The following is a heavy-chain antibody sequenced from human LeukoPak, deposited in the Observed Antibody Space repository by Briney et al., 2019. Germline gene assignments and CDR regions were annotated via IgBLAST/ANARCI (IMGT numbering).Heavy chain of an antibody. CDR2: IYYSGST. J-gene: IGHJ5*02. CDR3: ARGGIWYYGSGSYYPLYNWFDP. D-gene: IGHD3-10*01. Sequence: SETLTLTCTVSGGSISSHYWSWIRQPPGKGLEWIGYIYYSGSTNYNPSLKSRVTISVDTSKNQFSLKLSSVTAADTAVYYCARGGIWYYGSGSYYPLYNWFDPWGQGTLVTVSS. V-gene: IGHV4-59*11. CDR1: GGSISSHY.